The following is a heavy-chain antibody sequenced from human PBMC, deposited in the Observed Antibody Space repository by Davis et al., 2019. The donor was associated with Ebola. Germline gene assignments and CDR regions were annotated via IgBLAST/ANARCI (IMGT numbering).Heavy chain of an antibody. J-gene: IGHJ3*02. D-gene: IGHD2-2*01. CDR1: GYTFVNYG. Sequence: ASVKVSCKTSGYTFVNYGVTWVRQAPGQRPEWLGWINSHKPRTEYAQKIQDRITLTLNTSTSTAYMELRSLRSDDTAVYYCVRELGVVAPGVMKDVFDIWGQGTLVTVSS. V-gene: IGHV1-18*01. CDR3: VRELGVVAPGVMKDVFDI. CDR2: INSHKPRT.